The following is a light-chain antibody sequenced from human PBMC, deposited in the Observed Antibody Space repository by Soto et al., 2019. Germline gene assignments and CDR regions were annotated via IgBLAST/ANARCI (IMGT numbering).Light chain of an antibody. J-gene: IGKJ5*01. CDR2: DAS. CDR1: QSVSSY. Sequence: EIVLTQSPATLSLSPGERATLSCRASQSVSSYLAWYQQKPGQAPRLLIYDASNRATGIPARFSGSGSGTDFTLAISSLEHKDFAVYYCQQGGTFGQGKRLEIK. CDR3: QQGGT. V-gene: IGKV3-11*01.